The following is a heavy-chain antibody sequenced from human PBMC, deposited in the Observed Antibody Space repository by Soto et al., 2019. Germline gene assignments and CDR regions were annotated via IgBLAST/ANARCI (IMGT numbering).Heavy chain of an antibody. CDR1: GFTFGSYA. Sequence: QPGGSLRLSCAASGFTFGSYAMSWVRQAPGKGLEWVSAISASGGGTHYADSVKGRFTISRDNSKSTLYLQMNSLRAEDTAVYYCAKDVRIVGAPFYFGYWGQGSLVAVSS. J-gene: IGHJ4*02. V-gene: IGHV3-23*01. D-gene: IGHD1-26*01. CDR3: AKDVRIVGAPFYFGY. CDR2: ISASGGGT.